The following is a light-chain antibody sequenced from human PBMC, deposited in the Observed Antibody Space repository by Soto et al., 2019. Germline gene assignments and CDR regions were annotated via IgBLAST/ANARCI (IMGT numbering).Light chain of an antibody. CDR2: GES. CDR3: QQYNNWPFT. CDR1: QSVSSY. J-gene: IGKJ5*01. Sequence: EMKLTQSLSTLSLSPAKGTPLSCRASQSVSSYLAWYQQKPGQSPRILIYGESTRATGIPDRLSGSGSGTEFTLTISSLQSADFAVYYCQQYNNWPFTXGQGTRLDIK. V-gene: IGKV3-15*01.